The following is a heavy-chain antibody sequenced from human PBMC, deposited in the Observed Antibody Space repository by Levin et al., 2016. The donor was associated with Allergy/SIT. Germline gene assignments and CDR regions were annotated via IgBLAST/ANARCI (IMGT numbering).Heavy chain of an antibody. Sequence: ASVKVSCKASGYTFITYDINWVRQAPGQGLEWMGWMNPNSGNAAYAQKFQGRVTMASENSISTAYMELSSLRSDDTAVYYCARGPWGSSSLDYYYGMDVWGQGTTVTVSS. CDR3: ARGPWGSSSLDYYYGMDV. CDR1: GYTFITYD. J-gene: IGHJ6*02. V-gene: IGHV1-8*02. D-gene: IGHD6-6*01. CDR2: MNPNSGNA.